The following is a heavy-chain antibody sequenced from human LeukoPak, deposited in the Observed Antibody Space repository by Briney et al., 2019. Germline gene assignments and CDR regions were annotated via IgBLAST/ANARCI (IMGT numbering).Heavy chain of an antibody. CDR1: GITNAW. D-gene: IGHD4-17*01. Sequence: PGGSLRLSCATSGITNAWMSWVRQAPGKGREWVGRIKKKISSGPPYYASPVTGTFPISRYESDSNLYLQMASLQTEDTAVYYCVTDDYGDSRGTGESYAFDIWGQGTMVTVSS. CDR2: IKKKISSGPP. CDR3: VTDDYGDSRGTGESYAFDI. J-gene: IGHJ3*02. V-gene: IGHV3-15*01.